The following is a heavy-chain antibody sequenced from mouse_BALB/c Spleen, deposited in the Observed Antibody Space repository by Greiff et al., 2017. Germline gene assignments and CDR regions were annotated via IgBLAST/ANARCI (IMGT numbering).Heavy chain of an antibody. D-gene: IGHD1-1*01. CDR3: ARDGSSLEYFDY. J-gene: IGHJ2*01. CDR1: GYSITSDYA. Sequence: EVQLQESGPGLVKPSQSLSLTCTVTGYSITSDYAWNWIRQFPGNKLEWMGYISYSGSTSYNPSLKSRISITRDTSKNQFFLQLNSVTTEDTATYYCARDGSSLEYFDYWGQGTTLTVSS. CDR2: ISYSGST. V-gene: IGHV3-2*02.